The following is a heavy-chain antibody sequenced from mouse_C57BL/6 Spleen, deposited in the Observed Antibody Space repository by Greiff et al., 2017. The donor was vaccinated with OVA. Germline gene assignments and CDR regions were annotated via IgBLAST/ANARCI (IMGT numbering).Heavy chain of an antibody. J-gene: IGHJ2*01. V-gene: IGHV1-18*01. CDR2: INPSNGGT. CDR3: ARDPGR. Sequence: VHVKQSGPELVKPGASVKIPCKASGYTFTDYNMDWVKQSHGKSLEWIGDINPSNGGTNYNEKFKSKATLTVDKSSSTAYMQLSSLTSEDSAVYYCARDPGRWGQGTTLTVSS. CDR1: GYTFTDYN.